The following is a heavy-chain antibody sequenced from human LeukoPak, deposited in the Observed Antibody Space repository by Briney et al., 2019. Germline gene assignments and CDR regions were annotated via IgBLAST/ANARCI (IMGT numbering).Heavy chain of an antibody. CDR2: IYYRGST. D-gene: IGHD3-22*01. CDR1: GGSISSDY. J-gene: IGHJ4*02. V-gene: IGHV4-59*01. CDR3: ARLSGYSSGHYYSDY. Sequence: PSETLSLTCTVSGGSISSDYWSWIRQPPGKGLEWIGYIYYRGSTNYNPSLKSRVTISVDTSKNQFSLKLSSVTAADTAVYYCARLSGYSSGHYYSDYWGQGTLVTVSS.